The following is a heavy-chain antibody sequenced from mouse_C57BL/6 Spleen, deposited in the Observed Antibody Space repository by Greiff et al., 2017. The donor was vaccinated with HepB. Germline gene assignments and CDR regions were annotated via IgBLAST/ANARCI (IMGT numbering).Heavy chain of an antibody. J-gene: IGHJ1*03. V-gene: IGHV15-2*01. CDR3: ARKGADGYYYWYFDV. CDR1: DSEVFPIAY. CDR2: ILPSIGRT. Sequence: SGSELRSPGSSVKLSCKDFDSEVFPIAYMSWVRQKPGHGFEWIGGILPSIGRTIYGEKFEDKATLDADTLSNTAYLELNSLTSEDSAIYYCARKGADGYYYWYFDVWGTGTTVTVSS. D-gene: IGHD2-3*01.